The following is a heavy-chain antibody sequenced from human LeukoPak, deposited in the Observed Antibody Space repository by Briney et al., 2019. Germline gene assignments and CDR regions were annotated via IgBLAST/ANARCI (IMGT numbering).Heavy chain of an antibody. Sequence: SETLSLTWTVSGYSIRSGYYWGWIRQLPGKGLEWIGNIYHSGSTYYNPSLKSRVTISVDTSKNQFSLKLNSVTAADTAVYYCARHPWGPYYYYYYMDVWGKGTTVIVSS. CDR3: ARHPWGPYYYYYYMDV. D-gene: IGHD3-16*01. CDR1: GYSIRSGYY. CDR2: IYHSGST. V-gene: IGHV4-38-2*02. J-gene: IGHJ6*03.